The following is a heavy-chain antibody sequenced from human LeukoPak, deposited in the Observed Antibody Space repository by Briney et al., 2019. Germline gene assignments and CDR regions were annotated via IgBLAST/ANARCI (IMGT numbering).Heavy chain of an antibody. CDR2: IYYSGST. Sequence: SETLSLTCTVSGGSISSSSYYWGWIRQPPGKGLEWIGSIYYSGSTYYNPSLKSRVTISVDTSKNQFSLKLSSVTAADTAVYYCARDVDTAMVIFAPFDYWGQGTLVTVSS. CDR1: GGSISSSSYY. V-gene: IGHV4-39*07. J-gene: IGHJ4*02. CDR3: ARDVDTAMVIFAPFDY. D-gene: IGHD5-18*01.